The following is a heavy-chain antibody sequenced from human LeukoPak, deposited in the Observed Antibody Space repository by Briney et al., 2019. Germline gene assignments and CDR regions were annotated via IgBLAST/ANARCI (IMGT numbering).Heavy chain of an antibody. CDR3: ARLTWELLDNYFDY. V-gene: IGHV1-69*05. D-gene: IGHD1-26*01. J-gene: IGHJ4*02. Sequence: SVKVSCKASGGTFSSYAISWVRQAPGQGLEWMGRIIPIFGTANYAQKFQGRVTITTDESTSTAYMELRSLRSDDTAVYYCARLTWELLDNYFDYWGQGTLVTVSS. CDR2: IIPIFGTA. CDR1: GGTFSSYA.